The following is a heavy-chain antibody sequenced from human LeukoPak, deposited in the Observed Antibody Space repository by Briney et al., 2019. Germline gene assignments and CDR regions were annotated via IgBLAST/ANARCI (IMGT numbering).Heavy chain of an antibody. V-gene: IGHV3-15*01. CDR3: AEFNTRDAFEI. D-gene: IGHD1-26*01. CDR2: IKSKSDGGTA. Sequence: GGSLRLSCVASGFTFSYFWMSWVRQAPGKGLEWVGRIKSKSDGGTADYAAVVKARFIISRDDSKDTLYLQMNSLKTEDTGIYYCAEFNTRDAFEIWGQGTMVTVSS. CDR1: GFTFSYFW. J-gene: IGHJ3*02.